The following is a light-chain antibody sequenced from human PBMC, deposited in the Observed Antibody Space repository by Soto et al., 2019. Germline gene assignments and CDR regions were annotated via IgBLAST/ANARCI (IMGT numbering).Light chain of an antibody. CDR2: SSN. Sequence: QSVLTQPPSASGTPGQRVTIPCSGSSSNIGSHTVNWYQQLPGTAPKLLVYSSNQRPSGVPDRFSGSKSGTSASLAISGLQSEDEADYYSAAWDGSLNGVVFGGGTKLTVL. V-gene: IGLV1-44*01. CDR3: AAWDGSLNGVV. J-gene: IGLJ2*01. CDR1: SSNIGSHT.